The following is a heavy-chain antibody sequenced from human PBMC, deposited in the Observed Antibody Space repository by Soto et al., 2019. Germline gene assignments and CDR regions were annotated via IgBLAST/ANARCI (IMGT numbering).Heavy chain of an antibody. CDR2: ISGSGDST. CDR1: GFTFSSYA. V-gene: IGHV3-23*01. Sequence: GGSLRLSXAASGFTFSSYAMSWVRQAPGKGLEWVSGISGSGDSTYYADSVKGRFTISRDNSKNTLYLQMNSLRAEDTAVYYCAKGVPGIAVAGTGYFQHWGQGTLVTVSS. J-gene: IGHJ1*01. CDR3: AKGVPGIAVAGTGYFQH. D-gene: IGHD6-19*01.